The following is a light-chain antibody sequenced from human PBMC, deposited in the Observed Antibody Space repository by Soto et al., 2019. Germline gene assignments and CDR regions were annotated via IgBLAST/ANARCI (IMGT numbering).Light chain of an antibody. Sequence: QSVSESPGKTVTISCTRSSGSIASNYVQWYQQRPGSAPTTVIYEDNQRPSGVPDRFSGSIDSSSNSASLTISGLKTEDEADYYCQSYDSSNQNVVFGGGTKLTVL. CDR2: EDN. CDR1: SGSIASNY. V-gene: IGLV6-57*03. J-gene: IGLJ2*01. CDR3: QSYDSSNQNVV.